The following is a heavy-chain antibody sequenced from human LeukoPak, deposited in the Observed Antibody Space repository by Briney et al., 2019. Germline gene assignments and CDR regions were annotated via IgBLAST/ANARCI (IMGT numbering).Heavy chain of an antibody. V-gene: IGHV3-23*01. CDR1: GFTFSSYA. CDR2: ISGSGGST. Sequence: GGSLRLSCAASGFTFSSYAMSWVRQAPGKGLEWVSAISGSGGSTYYADSVKGRFTISRDNSKNTLYLQMNSLRAEDTAVYYCAKVPTPHYETGVSAFDIWGQGTMVTVSS. CDR3: AKVPTPHYETGVSAFDI. J-gene: IGHJ3*02. D-gene: IGHD4-17*01.